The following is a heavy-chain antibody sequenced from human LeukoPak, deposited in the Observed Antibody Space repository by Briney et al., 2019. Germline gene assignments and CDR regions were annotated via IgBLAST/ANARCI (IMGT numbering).Heavy chain of an antibody. D-gene: IGHD1-14*01. V-gene: IGHV3-23*01. CDR2: ISGSGGNT. CDR3: AKSGHLSGRNSFDY. Sequence: GGSLRLSCAASGFTFSDYAMSWVRQAPGKGLEWVSAISGSGGNTYYAASVKGQFTISRDNSKNTLYLQMNSPRDEETAIYFCAKSGHLSGRNSFDYWGQGTLVTVSS. J-gene: IGHJ4*02. CDR1: GFTFSDYA.